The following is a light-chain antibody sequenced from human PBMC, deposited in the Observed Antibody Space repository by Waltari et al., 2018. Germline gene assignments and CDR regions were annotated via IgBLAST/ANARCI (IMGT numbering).Light chain of an antibody. J-gene: IGKJ1*01. CDR2: AAS. CDR3: QHYVRLPVT. Sequence: EIVLTQSPGTLSLSPGERATLSCRASQSVSRALAWYQQKTGQAPRLLIYAASSRATGIPDRFSGSGSGTDFSLTISRLEPEDFAVYYCQHYVRLPVTFGQGTKVEIK. V-gene: IGKV3-20*01. CDR1: QSVSRA.